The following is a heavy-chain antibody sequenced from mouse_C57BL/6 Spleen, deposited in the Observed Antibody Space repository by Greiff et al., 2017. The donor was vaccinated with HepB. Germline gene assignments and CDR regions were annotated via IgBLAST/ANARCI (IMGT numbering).Heavy chain of an antibody. V-gene: IGHV1-15*01. D-gene: IGHD3-2*02. CDR3: TRGEDGSGGY. J-gene: IGHJ2*01. Sequence: VQLQQSGAELVRPGASVTLSCKASGYTFTDYEMHWVKQTPVHGLEWIGAIDPETGGTAYNQKFKGKAIRTADKSSSTAYMELRSLTSEDSAVYCCTRGEDGSGGYWGQGTTLTVSS. CDR1: GYTFTDYE. CDR2: IDPETGGT.